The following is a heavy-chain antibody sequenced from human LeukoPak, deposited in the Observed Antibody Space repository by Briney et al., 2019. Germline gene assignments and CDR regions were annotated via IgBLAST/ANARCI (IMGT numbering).Heavy chain of an antibody. D-gene: IGHD3-9*01. CDR1: GGTFSSYA. CDR3: ARCMAYYDILTGSQNYYYGMDV. CDR2: IIPIFGTA. V-gene: IGHV1-69*13. Sequence: SVKVSCKASGGTFSSYAISWVRQAPGQGLEWMGGIIPIFGTANYAQKFQGRVTITADESTSTACMELSSLRSEDTAVYCCARCMAYYDILTGSQNYYYGMDVWGQGTTVTVSS. J-gene: IGHJ6*02.